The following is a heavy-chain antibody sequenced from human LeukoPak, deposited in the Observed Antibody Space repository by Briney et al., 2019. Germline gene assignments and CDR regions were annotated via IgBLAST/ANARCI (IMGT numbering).Heavy chain of an antibody. CDR1: GGTFSSYA. CDR2: IIPIFGTA. D-gene: IGHD2-8*01. V-gene: IGHV1-69*13. CDR3: AREYCTNGVCYCLGY. J-gene: IGHJ4*02. Sequence: GASVKVSCKASGGTFSSYAISWVRQAPGQGLEWMGGIIPIFGTANYAQKFQGRVTITADESTSTAYMELSRLRSDDTAVYYCAREYCTNGVCYCLGYWGQGTLVTVSS.